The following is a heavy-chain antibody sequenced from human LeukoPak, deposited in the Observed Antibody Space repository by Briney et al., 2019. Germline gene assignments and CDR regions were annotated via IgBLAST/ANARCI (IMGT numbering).Heavy chain of an antibody. CDR2: INGDGSRT. D-gene: IGHD3-10*01. J-gene: IGHJ4*02. Sequence: GGSLRLSCAASGFTFSDYYMHWVRQAPGKGLLWISHINGDGSRTGYADSVKGRFTISRDSAKNILYLQMNSLRAEDTAVYYSSRGTYPYSSDNWGQGALVTVSS. CDR1: GFTFSDYY. V-gene: IGHV3-74*01. CDR3: SRGTYPYSSDN.